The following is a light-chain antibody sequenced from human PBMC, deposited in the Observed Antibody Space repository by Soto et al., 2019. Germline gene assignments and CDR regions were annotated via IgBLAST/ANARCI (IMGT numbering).Light chain of an antibody. CDR3: QQYDNLPWT. Sequence: DIQMTQSPSSLSASAGDRVTITCQASRDIGNYLNWFQQKPGKAPKLLLYDASNLQTGVPSRFSGSGSTTLFTFTITSLQPEDTATYYCQQYDNLPWTFGQGTKVDIK. V-gene: IGKV1-33*01. J-gene: IGKJ1*01. CDR2: DAS. CDR1: RDIGNY.